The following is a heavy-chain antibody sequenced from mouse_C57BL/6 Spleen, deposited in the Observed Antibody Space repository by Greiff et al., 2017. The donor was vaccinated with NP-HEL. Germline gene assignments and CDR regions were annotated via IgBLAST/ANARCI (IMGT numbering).Heavy chain of an antibody. J-gene: IGHJ1*03. Sequence: QVQLQQPGAELVRPGSSVKLSCKASGYTFTSYWMHWVKPRPIQGLEWIGNIDPSDSETHYNQKFKDKATLTVDKSSSTAYMQLSSLTSEDSAVYYCARKGSSYGYFDVWGTGTTVTVSS. D-gene: IGHD1-1*01. CDR1: GYTFTSYW. CDR3: ARKGSSYGYFDV. V-gene: IGHV1-52*01. CDR2: IDPSDSET.